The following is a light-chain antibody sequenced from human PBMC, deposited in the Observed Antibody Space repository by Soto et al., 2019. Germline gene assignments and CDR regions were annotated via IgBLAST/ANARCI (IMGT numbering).Light chain of an antibody. V-gene: IGKV3-20*01. CDR2: GTS. J-gene: IGKJ1*01. CDR3: QQYESLPPST. CDR1: QSVGRSL. Sequence: EIVLTQSPGTLSLSPGERATLSCRASQSVGRSLFAWYQQKPGQSPVLVIVGTSIRATGIPDRFSGGVSGADFTLTISRLDPEDFGGYYGQQYESLPPSTFGQETMV.